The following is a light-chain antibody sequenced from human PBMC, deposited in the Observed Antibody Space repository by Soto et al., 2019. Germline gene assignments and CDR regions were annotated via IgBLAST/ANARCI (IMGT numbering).Light chain of an antibody. CDR3: SSYTSISSLGV. Sequence: QSALTQPASVSGSPGQSITISCTGTSSDIGGYNFVSWYQHHPGKAPKLMIYEVNNRPSGVSSRFSGSKSGNTASLTISGLQAEDEADYYCSSYTSISSLGVFGTGTKVTVL. J-gene: IGLJ1*01. CDR2: EVN. CDR1: SSDIGGYNF. V-gene: IGLV2-14*01.